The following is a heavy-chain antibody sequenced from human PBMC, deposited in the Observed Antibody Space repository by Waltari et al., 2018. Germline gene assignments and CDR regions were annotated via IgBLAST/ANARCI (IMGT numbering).Heavy chain of an antibody. CDR2: IRRHSADI. CDR3: AKVRRPGALDY. D-gene: IGHD1-26*01. J-gene: IGHJ4*02. Sequence: EVQLLESGGGLVQPGGSLRLSCVASEFTFSTYALTWVRQAPGKGLEWVAGIRRHSADIYYADSVKGRFTISRDNSNNMLYLHMNSLRAEDTAVYYCAKVRRPGALDYWGQGTLVTVSS. CDR1: EFTFSTYA. V-gene: IGHV3-23*01.